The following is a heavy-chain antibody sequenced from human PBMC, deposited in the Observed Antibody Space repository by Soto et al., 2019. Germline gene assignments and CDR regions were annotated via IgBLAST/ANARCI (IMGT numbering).Heavy chain of an antibody. D-gene: IGHD5-18*01. V-gene: IGHV4-31*03. J-gene: IGHJ6*03. CDR3: AIGTAMDYYYYYYCMDV. Sequence: SETLSLTCTVSGGSISSGGYYWSWIRQHPGKGLEWIGYIYYSGSTYYNPSLKSRVTISVDTSKNQFSLKLSSVTAADTAVYYCAIGTAMDYYYYYYCMDVWGKGTTVTVSS. CDR2: IYYSGST. CDR1: GGSISSGGYY.